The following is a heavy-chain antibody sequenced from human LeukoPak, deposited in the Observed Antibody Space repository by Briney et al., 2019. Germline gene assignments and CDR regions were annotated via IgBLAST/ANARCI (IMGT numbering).Heavy chain of an antibody. V-gene: IGHV3-23*01. CDR3: AKDFHASSGYYLDY. CDR1: GFTFSSYA. J-gene: IGHJ4*02. Sequence: GGSLRLSCAASGFTFSSYAMSWVRQAPGKGLEWVSSISNSGGRTFYTDSVKGRFTISRDNSKNTLYLQMNSLRAEDTAVYYCAKDFHASSGYYLDYWGQGTLVTVSS. D-gene: IGHD3-22*01. CDR2: ISNSGGRT.